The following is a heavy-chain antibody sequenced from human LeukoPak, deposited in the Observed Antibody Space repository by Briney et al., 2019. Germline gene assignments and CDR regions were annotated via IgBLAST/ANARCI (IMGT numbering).Heavy chain of an antibody. V-gene: IGHV4-34*01. D-gene: IGHD3-3*01. Sequence: SETLSLTCAVYGGSFSGYYWSWIRQPPGKGLEWIGEINHSGSTNYNPSLKSRVTISVDTSKNQFSLKLSSVTAADTAVYYSARGGRITIFGVVIIPSAEYFQHWGQGTLVTVSS. CDR2: INHSGST. CDR3: ARGGRITIFGVVIIPSAEYFQH. CDR1: GGSFSGYY. J-gene: IGHJ1*01.